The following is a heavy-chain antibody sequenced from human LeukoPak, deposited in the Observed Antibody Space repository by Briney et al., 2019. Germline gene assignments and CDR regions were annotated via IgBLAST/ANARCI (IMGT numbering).Heavy chain of an antibody. V-gene: IGHV1-2*02. CDR1: GYTFTGYY. J-gene: IGHJ4*02. D-gene: IGHD3-10*01. Sequence: ASVKVSCKASGYTFTGYYMHWVRQAPGQGLEWMGWINPNSGGTNYAQKFQGRVTMTRDTSISTAYMELSRLRSDDTAVYYCARDLSFHYGTRDYWGQGTLVTVSS. CDR2: INPNSGGT. CDR3: ARDLSFHYGTRDY.